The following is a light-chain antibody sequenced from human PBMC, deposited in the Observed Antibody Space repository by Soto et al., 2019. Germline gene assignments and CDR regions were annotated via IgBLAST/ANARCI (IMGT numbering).Light chain of an antibody. CDR3: QQYNNWPRT. Sequence: EIVMTQSPATLSVSPGERATLSCRASQNVSSNLAWYQQKPGQAPRLLIYGVSTRATGIPARFSGSGSGTEFTLTISSLQSEDFAVYYCQQYNNWPRTFGQGTKVDIK. J-gene: IGKJ1*01. V-gene: IGKV3-15*01. CDR1: QNVSSN. CDR2: GVS.